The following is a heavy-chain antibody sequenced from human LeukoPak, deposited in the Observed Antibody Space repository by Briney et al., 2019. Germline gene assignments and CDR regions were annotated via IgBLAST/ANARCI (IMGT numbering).Heavy chain of an antibody. CDR1: GYTFTSYG. V-gene: IGHV1-18*01. J-gene: IGHJ6*02. D-gene: IGHD6-19*01. Sequence: ASVKVSCTASGYTFTSYGISWMRKAPGEGLACIGCISAYNGNTNYAQKLQGRVSITSDTSTSTAYMELRSLRSDDTAVYYCASGRSSGWYRGMDVWGQGTTVTVSS. CDR2: ISAYNGNT. CDR3: ASGRSSGWYRGMDV.